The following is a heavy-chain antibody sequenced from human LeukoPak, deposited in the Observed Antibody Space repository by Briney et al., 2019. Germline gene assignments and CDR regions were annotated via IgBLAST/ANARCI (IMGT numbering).Heavy chain of an antibody. V-gene: IGHV3-33*01. J-gene: IGHJ4*02. CDR2: IWYDGSNK. CDR3: ARGRPLREFPFLDY. Sequence: GGSLRLSCGASGFTFSSYGMHWVRQAPGKGLEWVAVIWYDGSNKYYADSVKGRFTISRDNSKNTLYLQINSLRDEDTAVYYCARGRPLREFPFLDYWGQGTLVTASS. D-gene: IGHD3-10*01. CDR1: GFTFSSYG.